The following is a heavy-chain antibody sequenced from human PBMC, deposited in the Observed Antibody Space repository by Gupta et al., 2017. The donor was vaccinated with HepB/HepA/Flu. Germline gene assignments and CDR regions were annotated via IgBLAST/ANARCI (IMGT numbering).Heavy chain of an antibody. V-gene: IGHV3-7*01. J-gene: IGHJ4*02. CDR3: VTGGARRFDY. D-gene: IGHD3-16*01. CDR2: IKLDGSEK. Sequence: DVQLVESGGGLVQPGGSLRLSCVASGFSFSSYWMSWVRQAPGKGLEWVANIKLDGSEKNYVDSVKGRFTISRDNAKNSLFLQMNSLRAEDTAIYYCVTGGARRFDYWGQGTLVTVSS. CDR1: GFSFSSYW.